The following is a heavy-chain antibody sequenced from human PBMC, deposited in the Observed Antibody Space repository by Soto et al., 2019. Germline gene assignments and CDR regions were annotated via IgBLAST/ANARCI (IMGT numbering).Heavy chain of an antibody. CDR2: ISSSSDFI. Sequence: QLVESGGGLAKPGGSLRLSCVGSGFTCGAYSMNWVRQSPEKGLEWVSSISSSSDFINYADSMKVRFTVSRDNANNSLYLQMNRLRTADTAVYYWVRGPLTNPFVLVFDYWGQGTLVTVSS. J-gene: IGHJ4*02. CDR1: GFTCGAYS. V-gene: IGHV3-21*01. CDR3: VRGPLTNPFVLVFDY. D-gene: IGHD2-8*02.